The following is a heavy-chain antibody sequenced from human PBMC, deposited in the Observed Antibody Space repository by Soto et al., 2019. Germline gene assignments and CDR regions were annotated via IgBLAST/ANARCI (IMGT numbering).Heavy chain of an antibody. CDR2: IYYSGST. CDR1: GDSSSNYY. D-gene: IGHD2-2*01. Sequence: SETLSLTCSVSGDSSSNYYWSWIRQSPGKGLEWIGSIYYSGSTYYNPSLKSRVTISVDTSKNQFSLKLSSVTAADTAVYYCARIPAALSSYYFDYWGQGTLVTVSS. V-gene: IGHV4-59*05. J-gene: IGHJ4*02. CDR3: ARIPAALSSYYFDY.